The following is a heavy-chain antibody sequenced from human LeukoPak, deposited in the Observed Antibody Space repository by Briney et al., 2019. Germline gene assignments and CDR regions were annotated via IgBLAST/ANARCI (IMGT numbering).Heavy chain of an antibody. CDR1: GGSISSYY. V-gene: IGHV4-59*01. D-gene: IGHD5-18*01. Sequence: SETLSITCTVSGGSISSYYWSWIRQPPGKGLEWIGYIYYSGSTNYNPPLKSRVTISVDTSKNQFSLKLSSVTAADTAVYYCARSPGYSPTYYFDYWGQGTLVTVSS. J-gene: IGHJ4*02. CDR3: ARSPGYSPTYYFDY. CDR2: IYYSGST.